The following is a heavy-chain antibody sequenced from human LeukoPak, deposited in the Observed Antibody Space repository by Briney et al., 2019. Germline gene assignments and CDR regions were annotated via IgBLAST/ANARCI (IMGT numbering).Heavy chain of an antibody. CDR1: GFTFSDYW. Sequence: PGGSLRLSCAASGFTFSDYWMHWVGQAPGKRLVWVSRINSDGSSIKYADSVKGRFTISRDNAKNTLYLQMNSLRVEDTAVYYCARAEYGSGDYWGQGTLVTVSS. CDR3: ARAEYGSGDY. V-gene: IGHV3-74*03. D-gene: IGHD3-10*01. CDR2: INSDGSSI. J-gene: IGHJ4*02.